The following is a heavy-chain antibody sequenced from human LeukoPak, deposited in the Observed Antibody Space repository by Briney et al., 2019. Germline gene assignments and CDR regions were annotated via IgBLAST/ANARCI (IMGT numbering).Heavy chain of an antibody. CDR2: IYYSGST. V-gene: IGHV4-59*01. J-gene: IGHJ4*02. CDR1: GDSISSYY. Sequence: SETLSLTCTVSGDSISSYYWNWVRQPPGKGLEWIGYIYYSGSTNYNPSLKSRVTISVDTSKNQFSLKLTSVTAADTAVYYCARDGNPFDYWGQGTLVTVSS. CDR3: ARDGNPFDY.